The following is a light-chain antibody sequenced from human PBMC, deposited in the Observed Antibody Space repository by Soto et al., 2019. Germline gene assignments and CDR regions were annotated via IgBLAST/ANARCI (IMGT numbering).Light chain of an antibody. Sequence: IGRTQSPATLSVSPGERATLSCRASQSVGSNLAWYQQKPDQAPRLLISGASTRATSIPARFSGSGSGTEFTLTISSLQSEDFAVYYCQHYNNWPWSFGQGTKV. V-gene: IGKV3-15*01. CDR2: GAS. CDR3: QHYNNWPWS. J-gene: IGKJ1*01. CDR1: QSVGSN.